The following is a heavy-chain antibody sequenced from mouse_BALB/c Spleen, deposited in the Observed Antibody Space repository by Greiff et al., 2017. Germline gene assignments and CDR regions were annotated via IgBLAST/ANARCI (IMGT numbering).Heavy chain of an antibody. Sequence: EVQGVESGGGLVQPGGSLRLSCATSGFTFTDYYMSWVRQPPGKALEWLGFIRNKANGYTTEYSASVKGRFTISRDNSQSILYLQMNTLRAEDSATYYCARDINYRGYFDVWGAGTTVTVSS. D-gene: IGHD2-1*01. CDR3: ARDINYRGYFDV. J-gene: IGHJ1*01. CDR2: IRNKANGYTT. CDR1: GFTFTDYY. V-gene: IGHV7-3*02.